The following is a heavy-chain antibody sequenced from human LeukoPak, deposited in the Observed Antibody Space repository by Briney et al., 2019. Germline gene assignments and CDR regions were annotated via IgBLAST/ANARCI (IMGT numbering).Heavy chain of an antibody. CDR2: INWNGGST. CDR1: GFTFDDYG. D-gene: IGHD2-2*01. CDR3: ARETGYQLLSALDY. J-gene: IGHJ4*02. V-gene: IGHV3-20*04. Sequence: GGSLRLSCAASGFTFDDYGMSWVRQAPGKGLERVSGINWNGGSTGYADSVKGRFTISRDNAKNSLYLQMNSLRAEDTALYYCARETGYQLLSALDYWGQGTLVTVSS.